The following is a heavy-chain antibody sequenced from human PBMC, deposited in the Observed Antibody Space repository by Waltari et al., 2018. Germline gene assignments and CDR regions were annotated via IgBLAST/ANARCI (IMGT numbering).Heavy chain of an antibody. Sequence: EVQLLESGGGLVQPGGSLRLSCAASGFTFSSYAMSWVRQAPGKGLEWVSALSGSGGSTYYADSVKGRFTISRDNSKNTLYLQMNSLRAEDTAVYDCAKDRVLGYSSSWGLRAEYFPHWGQGTLVTVSS. V-gene: IGHV3-23*01. J-gene: IGHJ1*01. CDR3: AKDRVLGYSSSWGLRAEYFPH. CDR1: GFTFSSYA. CDR2: LSGSGGST. D-gene: IGHD6-13*01.